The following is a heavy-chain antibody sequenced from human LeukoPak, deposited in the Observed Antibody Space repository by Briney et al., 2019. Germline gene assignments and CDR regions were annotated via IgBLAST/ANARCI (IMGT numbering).Heavy chain of an antibody. CDR3: ASELVAGTDY. CDR2: ISSSSSYI. Sequence: GGSLRLSCAASGFTCSSYSMNWVRQDPGKGLEWVSSISSSSSYIYYADSVKGRFTISRDNAKNSLYLQMNSLRAEDTAVYYCASELVAGTDYWGQGTLVTVSS. CDR1: GFTCSSYS. V-gene: IGHV3-21*01. J-gene: IGHJ4*02. D-gene: IGHD6-19*01.